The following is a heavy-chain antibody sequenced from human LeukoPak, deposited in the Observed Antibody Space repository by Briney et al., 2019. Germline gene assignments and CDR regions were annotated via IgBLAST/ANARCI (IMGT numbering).Heavy chain of an antibody. CDR3: VRSIDY. V-gene: IGHV3-7*01. Sequence: PGGSLRLSCAGSGFMISSYWMKWVRQAPGKGPEWVANISPDGRATFYVDSVKGRVTISRDNVKNSLYLQMYSLRVEDTAVYYCVRSIDYWGQGTLVTVSS. CDR1: GFMISSYW. CDR2: ISPDGRAT. J-gene: IGHJ4*02.